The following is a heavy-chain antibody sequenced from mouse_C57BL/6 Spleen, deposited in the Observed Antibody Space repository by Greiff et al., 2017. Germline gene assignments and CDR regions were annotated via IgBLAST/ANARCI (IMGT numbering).Heavy chain of an antibody. J-gene: IGHJ2*01. CDR2: ISSGGSYT. CDR1: GFTFSSYG. Sequence: DVMLVESGGDLVKPGGSLKLSCAASGFTFSSYGMSWVRQTPDKRLEWVATISSGGSYTYYPDSVKGRFTISRDNAKNTLYLQMSSLKSEDTAMYYCARHPLYYNYFDYWGQGTTLTVSS. CDR3: ARHPLYYNYFDY. D-gene: IGHD2-1*01. V-gene: IGHV5-6*02.